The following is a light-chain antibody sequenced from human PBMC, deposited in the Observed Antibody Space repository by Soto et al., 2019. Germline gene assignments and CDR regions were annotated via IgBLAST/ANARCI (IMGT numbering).Light chain of an antibody. CDR3: QQRSKWPIP. J-gene: IGKJ5*01. CDR1: QSVIGN. V-gene: IGKV3-15*01. Sequence: EIMMTKSAATLSVSPKDRATLSCRASQSVIGNLAWYQQSPGQAPRLLIYGASTRATGVPARFSGSGSGTEFTLAIRTLQSEDFAVYYCQQRSKWPIPVGQGARLAI. CDR2: GAS.